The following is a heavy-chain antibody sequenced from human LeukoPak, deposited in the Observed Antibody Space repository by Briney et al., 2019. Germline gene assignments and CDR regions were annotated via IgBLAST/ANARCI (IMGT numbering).Heavy chain of an antibody. CDR3: ATPASNYVWGGAFDV. V-gene: IGHV1-24*01. J-gene: IGHJ3*01. Sequence: RASVKVSCKVSGYTLIELSMNWVRQAPGKGLEWMGGFDPEDGETIYAQKFQGRVTMTEDTSTNTVYIELSSLRSEDTAVYYCATPASNYVWGGAFDVWGQGTRVTVSS. CDR2: FDPEDGET. D-gene: IGHD3-16*01. CDR1: GYTLIELS.